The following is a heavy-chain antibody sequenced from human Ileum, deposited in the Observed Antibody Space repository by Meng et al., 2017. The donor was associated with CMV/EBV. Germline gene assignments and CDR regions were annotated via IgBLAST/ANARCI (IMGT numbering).Heavy chain of an antibody. D-gene: IGHD5-18*01. CDR1: GGSISRSTYY. V-gene: IGHV4-39*07. J-gene: IGHJ4*02. Sequence: DSGPGLVMPTETLTLTFTVPGGSISRSTYYWGWIRQPPGKGLEWIGSIYSTGSTYYNPSLKSRLTISIDTSNNQFSLKLTSMTAADTAVYYCARGVYSYDASWGQGTLVTVSS. CDR2: IYSTGST. CDR3: ARGVYSYDAS.